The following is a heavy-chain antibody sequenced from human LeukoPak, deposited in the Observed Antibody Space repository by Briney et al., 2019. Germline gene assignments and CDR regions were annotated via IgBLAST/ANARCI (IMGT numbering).Heavy chain of an antibody. D-gene: IGHD6-6*01. CDR1: GGSISSYY. CDR2: IYYSGST. V-gene: IGHV4-59*08. J-gene: IGHJ4*02. Sequence: SETLSLTCTVSGGSISSYYWSWIRQPPGKGLEWIGYIYYSGSTNYNPSLKSRVTISVDTSKNQFSLKLSSVTAADTAVYYCARLRMPLAASFDYWGQGALVTVSS. CDR3: ARLRMPLAASFDY.